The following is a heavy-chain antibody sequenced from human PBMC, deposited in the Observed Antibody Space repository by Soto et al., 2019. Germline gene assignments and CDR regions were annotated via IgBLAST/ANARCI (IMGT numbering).Heavy chain of an antibody. V-gene: IGHV3-53*02. CDR3: ARDPPTTSDYAMDV. CDR2: TYTGGST. D-gene: IGHD1-1*01. Sequence: EVQLVETGGDLIQSGGFLRLSCAASGFALSSCYMMWVRQAPGKGLECISLTYTGGSTHYADSVEGRFTVSRDDSSNTLYLQMNKVRVEDTAVYYCARDPPTTSDYAMDVWGQGTTVIVSS. J-gene: IGHJ6*02. CDR1: GFALSSCY.